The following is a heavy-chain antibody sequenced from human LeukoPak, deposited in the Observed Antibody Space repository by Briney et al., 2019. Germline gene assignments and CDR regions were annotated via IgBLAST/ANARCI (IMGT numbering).Heavy chain of an antibody. CDR3: AKERGIAVAGTDY. J-gene: IGHJ4*02. Sequence: GGSLRLSCAASGFTFSSYGMHWVRQAPGKGLEWVAFIRYDGSNKYYADSVKGRFTLSRDNSKNTLYLQMNSLRAEDTAVYYCAKERGIAVAGTDYWGQGTLVTVSS. CDR1: GFTFSSYG. V-gene: IGHV3-30*02. CDR2: IRYDGSNK. D-gene: IGHD6-19*01.